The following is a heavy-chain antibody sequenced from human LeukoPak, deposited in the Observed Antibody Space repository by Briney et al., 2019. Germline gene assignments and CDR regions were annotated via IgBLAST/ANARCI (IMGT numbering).Heavy chain of an antibody. CDR1: GDSISSGSYY. Sequence: PSETLSLTCTVSGDSISSGSYYWSCIRQHPGKGLEWIGYIYYSGSTYYNPSLKSRVTISVDTSKDQFSLNLSSVTAADTAVYYCARSSGNLYMGYYYYYMDVWGKGTTVTVSS. V-gene: IGHV4-31*03. D-gene: IGHD3-10*01. CDR2: IYYSGST. J-gene: IGHJ6*03. CDR3: ARSSGNLYMGYYYYYMDV.